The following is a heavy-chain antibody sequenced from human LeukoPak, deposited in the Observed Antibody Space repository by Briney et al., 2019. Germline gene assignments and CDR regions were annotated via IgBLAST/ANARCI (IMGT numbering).Heavy chain of an antibody. J-gene: IGHJ4*02. CDR1: GYTFTSYS. V-gene: IGHV1-18*01. Sequence: ASVKVSCKASGYTFTSYSISWVRQAPGQGLEWMGWISAYNGNTNYAQKLQGRVTMTTDTSTSTAYMELRSLRSDDTAVYYCARGGNYYDSSGYPFDYWGQGTLVTVSS. CDR2: ISAYNGNT. D-gene: IGHD3-22*01. CDR3: ARGGNYYDSSGYPFDY.